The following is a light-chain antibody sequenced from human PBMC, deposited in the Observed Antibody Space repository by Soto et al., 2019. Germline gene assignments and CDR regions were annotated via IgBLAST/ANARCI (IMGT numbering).Light chain of an antibody. Sequence: QSALTQPASVSGSPGQSITISCTGTSSDVGDYNYVSWYQQHPGKAPKLMIYDVSNRPSGVSNRFSGSKSGSTASLTISGLQAEDDADDYCSSYTSSTTRVFGTGTKVTVL. V-gene: IGLV2-14*01. CDR1: SSDVGDYNY. CDR2: DVS. CDR3: SSYTSSTTRV. J-gene: IGLJ1*01.